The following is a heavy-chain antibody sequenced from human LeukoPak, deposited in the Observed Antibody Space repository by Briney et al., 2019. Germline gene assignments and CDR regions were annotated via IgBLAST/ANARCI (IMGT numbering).Heavy chain of an antibody. V-gene: IGHV3-21*01. Sequence: SGGSLRLSCAASGFTFSSYTMNWVRRAPGKGLEWVSSISSSGNAINYADSVKGRFTISRDNANNSLSLQMSSLRAEDTAVYYCARHDVAWNDVYWFDPWGQGTLVTVSS. CDR2: ISSSGNAI. J-gene: IGHJ5*02. CDR1: GFTFSSYT. CDR3: ARHDVAWNDVYWFDP. D-gene: IGHD1-1*01.